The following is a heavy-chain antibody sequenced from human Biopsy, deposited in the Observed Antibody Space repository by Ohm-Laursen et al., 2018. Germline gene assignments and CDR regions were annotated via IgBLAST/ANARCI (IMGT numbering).Heavy chain of an antibody. CDR3: ARDRGYYSDRTVPGYFDL. J-gene: IGHJ2*01. CDR2: VNYTGST. CDR1: GDSISSYY. Sequence: TLSLTCPVSGDSISSYYWSWIRQPPGKGLQWIGYVNYTGSTDYNPSLQSRVTISVDTSKNHFSLRLRSVTPADTAIYYCARDRGYYSDRTVPGYFDLWGRGTLVTVSS. D-gene: IGHD3-22*01. V-gene: IGHV4-59*01.